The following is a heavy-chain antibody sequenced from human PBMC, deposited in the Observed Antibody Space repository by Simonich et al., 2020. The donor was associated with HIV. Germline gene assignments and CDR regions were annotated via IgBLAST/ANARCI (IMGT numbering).Heavy chain of an antibody. CDR1: GFTFDDYA. CDR2: IRWNSGYI. J-gene: IGHJ3*02. Sequence: EVQLMESGGGLVQPGRSLRLSCAASGFTFDDYAMHWVRQGPGKGLKLVSSIRWNSGYIGYADSVKGRFTISRDNAKNSLYLQMNSLRAEDTALYYCAKDLSSSWYTAFDIWGQGTMVTVSS. V-gene: IGHV3-9*01. D-gene: IGHD6-13*01. CDR3: AKDLSSSWYTAFDI.